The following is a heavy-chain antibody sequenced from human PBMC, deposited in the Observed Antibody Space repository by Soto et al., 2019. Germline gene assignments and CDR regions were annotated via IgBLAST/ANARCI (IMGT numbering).Heavy chain of an antibody. V-gene: IGHV1-8*01. J-gene: IGHJ4*02. CDR3: ARERGCSGDSCYFFDY. CDR2: MNPNSGNT. CDR1: GYTFTSYD. D-gene: IGHD2-15*01. Sequence: QVQLVQSGAEVKKPGASVKVSCKASGYTFTSYDINWVRQATGQGREWMGWMNPNSGNTGYAQKFQGRVTMTRNTSISTAYMELSSLRSEDTAVYYCARERGCSGDSCYFFDYWGQGTLVTVSS.